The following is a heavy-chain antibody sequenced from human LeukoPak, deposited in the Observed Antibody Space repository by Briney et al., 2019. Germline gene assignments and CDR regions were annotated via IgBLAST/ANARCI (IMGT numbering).Heavy chain of an antibody. CDR1: GGSFSGYY. CDR3: ASLTRYCSGGSCYYFDY. D-gene: IGHD2-15*01. CDR2: INHSGST. J-gene: IGHJ4*02. V-gene: IGHV4-34*01. Sequence: SETLSLTCAVSGGSFSGYYWSWIRQPPGKGLEWIGEINHSGSTYYNPSLKSRVTISLDTSKNQFSLKLSSVTAADTAVYYCASLTRYCSGGSCYYFDYWGQGTLVTVSS.